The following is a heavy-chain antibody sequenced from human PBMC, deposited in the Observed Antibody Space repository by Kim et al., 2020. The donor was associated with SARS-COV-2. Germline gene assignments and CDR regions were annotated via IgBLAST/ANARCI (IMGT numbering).Heavy chain of an antibody. CDR2: INSDGSST. D-gene: IGHD3-22*01. CDR3: ARDPDPYYYDSSGYYLRY. V-gene: IGHV3-74*01. Sequence: GGSLRLSCAASGFTFSSYWMHWVRQAPGKGLVWVSRINSDGSSTSYADSVKGRFTISRDNAKNTLYLQMNSLRAEDTAVYYCARDPDPYYYDSSGYYLRYWGQGTLVTVSS. CDR1: GFTFSSYW. J-gene: IGHJ4*02.